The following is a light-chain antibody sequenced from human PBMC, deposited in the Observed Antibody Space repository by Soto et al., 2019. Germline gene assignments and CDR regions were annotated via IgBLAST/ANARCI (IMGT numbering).Light chain of an antibody. CDR2: AAS. V-gene: IGKV1-39*01. J-gene: IGKJ2*01. Sequence: DIQMTQSPPSLSASVGDRVTITCRASQNIIFYLNWYQQKPGKGPKLLIYAASNLQSGVPSRFSGSGSGTEFSLTISSLQPEDFATYFCQQSYTTPVYTFGQGTKLEIK. CDR3: QQSYTTPVYT. CDR1: QNIIFY.